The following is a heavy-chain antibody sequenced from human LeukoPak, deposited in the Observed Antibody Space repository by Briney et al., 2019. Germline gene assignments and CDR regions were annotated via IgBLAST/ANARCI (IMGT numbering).Heavy chain of an antibody. Sequence: GWSLRLSCVASGFIFSDYYMRWIRQAPGKGLEWVSYLSSSGSTIYYADSVKGRFTISRDNAKNSLYLQMNSLRAEDTAVYYCARENGRYYDSSGYYYVGYWGQGTLVTVSS. V-gene: IGHV3-11*04. J-gene: IGHJ4*02. CDR1: GFIFSDYY. CDR3: ARENGRYYDSSGYYYVGY. D-gene: IGHD3-22*01. CDR2: LSSSGSTI.